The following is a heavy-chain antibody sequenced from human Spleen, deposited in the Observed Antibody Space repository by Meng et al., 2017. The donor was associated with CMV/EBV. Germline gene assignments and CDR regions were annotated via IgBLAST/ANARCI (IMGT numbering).Heavy chain of an antibody. CDR2: INQDGSQR. Sequence: GGSLRLSCAASGITFEDYGMSWVRQAPGKALEWVANINQDGSQRNYVDSVKGRFTISRDNAKNSMYLQMNSLRAEDTAAYYCGRDMDVWGQGTTVTVSS. V-gene: IGHV3-7*01. CDR3: GRDMDV. CDR1: GITFEDYG. J-gene: IGHJ6*02.